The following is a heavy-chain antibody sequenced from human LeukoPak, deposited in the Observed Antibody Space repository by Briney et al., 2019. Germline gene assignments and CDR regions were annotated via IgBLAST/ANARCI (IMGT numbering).Heavy chain of an antibody. CDR3: ARDSGDILTGYYRESVMSNWFDP. Sequence: ASVKVSCKASGYTFTSYGISWVRQAPGQGLEWMGIINPSGGSTSYAQKFQGRVTMTRDTSTSTVYMELSSLRSEDTAVYYCARDSGDILTGYYRESVMSNWFDPWGQGTLVTVSS. V-gene: IGHV1-46*01. CDR1: GYTFTSYG. J-gene: IGHJ5*02. D-gene: IGHD3-9*01. CDR2: INPSGGST.